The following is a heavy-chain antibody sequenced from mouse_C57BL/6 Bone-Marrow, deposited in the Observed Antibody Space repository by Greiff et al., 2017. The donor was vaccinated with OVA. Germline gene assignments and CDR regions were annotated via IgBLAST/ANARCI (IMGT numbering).Heavy chain of an antibody. CDR3: ARYYSNSYYAMDY. J-gene: IGHJ4*01. CDR2: IYPSDSET. D-gene: IGHD2-5*01. V-gene: IGHV1-61*01. CDR1: GYTFTSYW. Sequence: QVQLQQPGAELVRPGSSVKLSCKASGYTFTSYWMDWVKQRPGQGLEWIGNIYPSDSETHYNQKFKDKATLTVDKSSSTAYMQLSSLTSEDSAVYYGARYYSNSYYAMDYWGQGTSVTVSS.